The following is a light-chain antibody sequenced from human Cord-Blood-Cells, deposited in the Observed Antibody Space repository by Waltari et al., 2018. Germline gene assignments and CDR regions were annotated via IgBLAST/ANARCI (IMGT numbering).Light chain of an antibody. V-gene: IGLV5-45*02. CDR3: MIWHSSAWV. J-gene: IGLJ3*02. CDR2: YKSDSDK. Sequence: QAVLTQPSSLSASPGASARLTCPLRSGINVGTYRIYWYHQNPGSPPQYLLRYKSDSDKQQGSGVPSRFSGSKDASANAGILLISGLQSEDEADYYCMIWHSSAWVFGGGTKLTVL. CDR1: SGINVGTYR.